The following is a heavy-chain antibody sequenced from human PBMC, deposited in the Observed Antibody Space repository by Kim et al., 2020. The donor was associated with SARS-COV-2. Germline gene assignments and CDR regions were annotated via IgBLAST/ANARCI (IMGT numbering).Heavy chain of an antibody. D-gene: IGHD3-22*01. CDR3: ARDLPTYYSDSTGYYD. V-gene: IGHV3-21*01. CDR1: GFTFSSYS. CDR2: ISSSSSHI. Sequence: GGSLRLSCAASGFTFSSYSMNWVRQAPGKGLEWVSSISSSSSHIYYADSVKGRFTISRDNAKNSLYLQMNSLRAEDTAVYYCARDLPTYYSDSTGYYDWG. J-gene: IGHJ1*01.